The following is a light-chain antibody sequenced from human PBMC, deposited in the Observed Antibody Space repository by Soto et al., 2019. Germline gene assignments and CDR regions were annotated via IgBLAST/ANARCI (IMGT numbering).Light chain of an antibody. CDR3: RSYTSTDTPFV. CDR2: EVN. Sequence: SALAQPSSVSGSAGQSITISCTGTSTDVGGYNYVSWYQHHPGKGPKLIIYEVNNRPSGVSDRFSGSKSGNKASLTISNLEAEDESDYYCRSYTSTDTPFVFGTGTKVTVL. CDR1: STDVGGYNY. V-gene: IGLV2-14*01. J-gene: IGLJ1*01.